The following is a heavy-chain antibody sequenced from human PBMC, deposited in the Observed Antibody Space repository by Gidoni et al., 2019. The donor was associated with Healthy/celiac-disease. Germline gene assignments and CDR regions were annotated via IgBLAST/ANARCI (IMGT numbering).Heavy chain of an antibody. CDR3: VKDLEMATTLGYFDY. D-gene: IGHD5-12*01. CDR2: ISSNGGST. V-gene: IGHV3-64D*06. CDR1: GFTFISYA. Sequence: EVQLVESGGGLVKPGGSLRVSCSASGFTFISYAMPWFRQAPGKGLDYVSAISSNGGSTYYADSVKGRFTISRDNSKNTLYLQMSSLRAEDTAVYYCVKDLEMATTLGYFDYWGQGTLVTVSS. J-gene: IGHJ4*02.